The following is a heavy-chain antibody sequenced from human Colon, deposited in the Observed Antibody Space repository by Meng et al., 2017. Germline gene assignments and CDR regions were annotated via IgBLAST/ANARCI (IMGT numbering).Heavy chain of an antibody. Sequence: VQLVESGGGVFQPGGSLRLSFAASGFTFSDYWMNWVRQAPGKGLEGVSDILGSGYSTYYADSVKGRFTISRDNSKNTLYLEMHSLRADDTATYYCAKRRRDGYNSEFDYWGQGTLVTVSS. D-gene: IGHD5-24*01. CDR1: GFTFSDYW. CDR3: AKRRRDGYNSEFDY. CDR2: ILGSGYST. J-gene: IGHJ4*02. V-gene: IGHV3-23*04.